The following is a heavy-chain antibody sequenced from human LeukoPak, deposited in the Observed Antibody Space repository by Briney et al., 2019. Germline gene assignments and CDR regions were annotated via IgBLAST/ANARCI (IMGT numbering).Heavy chain of an antibody. Sequence: SETLSLTCTVSGGSISSYYWSWIRQPPGKGLEWIGHIYYSGSTNYNPSLKRRITISVDTSKNQFSLKLSFVAAEDTAVYYCARDRVQQLVRGNYYYYYGMDVWGKGTTVTVSS. V-gene: IGHV4-59*01. D-gene: IGHD6-13*01. J-gene: IGHJ6*04. CDR2: IYYSGST. CDR1: GGSISSYY. CDR3: ARDRVQQLVRGNYYYYYGMDV.